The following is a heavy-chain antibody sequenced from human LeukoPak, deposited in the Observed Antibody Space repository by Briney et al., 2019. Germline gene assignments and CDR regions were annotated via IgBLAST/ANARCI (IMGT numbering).Heavy chain of an antibody. CDR2: ISYDGSNT. Sequence: QSGGSLRLSCAASGFTFSSYGMHWVRQAPGKGLEWVAVISYDGSNTYYADSVKGRFTISRDNSKNMLYLQMNSLRAEDTAVYYCAKPYYYGSRSYMDYWGQGTLVTVSS. CDR1: GFTFSSYG. D-gene: IGHD3-10*01. CDR3: AKPYYYGSRSYMDY. J-gene: IGHJ4*02. V-gene: IGHV3-30*18.